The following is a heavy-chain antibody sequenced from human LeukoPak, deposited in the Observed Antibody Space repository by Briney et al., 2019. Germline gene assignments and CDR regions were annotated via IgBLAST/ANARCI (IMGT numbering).Heavy chain of an antibody. CDR2: INHSGST. CDR3: ARRYSSGWYNY. D-gene: IGHD6-19*01. Sequence: SETLSLTCAVYGGSFSGYYWSWIRQPPGKGLEWIWEINHSGSTNYNPSLKSRVTISVDTSKNQFSLKLSSVTAADTAVYYCARRYSSGWYNYWGQGTLVTVSS. V-gene: IGHV4-34*01. CDR1: GGSFSGYY. J-gene: IGHJ4*02.